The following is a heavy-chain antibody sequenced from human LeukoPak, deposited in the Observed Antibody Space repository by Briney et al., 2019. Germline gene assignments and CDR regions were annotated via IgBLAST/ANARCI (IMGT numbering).Heavy chain of an antibody. D-gene: IGHD1-26*01. CDR2: IYYSGST. CDR1: GGSISSSSYY. CDR3: ARREVGAPIRY. Sequence: SETLSLTCTVSGGSISSSSYYWGWIRQPPGKGLEWIGSIYYSGSTYYNPSLKSRVTISGDTSKNQFSLKLSSVTAADTAVYYCARREVGAPIRYWGQGTLVTVSS. J-gene: IGHJ4*02. V-gene: IGHV4-39*01.